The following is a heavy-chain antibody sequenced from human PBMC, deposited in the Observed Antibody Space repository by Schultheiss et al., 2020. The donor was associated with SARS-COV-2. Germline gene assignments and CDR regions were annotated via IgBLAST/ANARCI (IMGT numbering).Heavy chain of an antibody. CDR1: GGSIDSTSNF. CDR2: IYYSGST. CDR3: ARAEVTVTTWDFYYYGMDV. Sequence: SQTLSLTCSVSGGSIDSTSNFWSWIRQHPGKGLEWIGYIYYSGSTNYNPSLKSRVTISVDTSKNQFSLKLSSVTAADTAVYYCARAEVTVTTWDFYYYGMDVWGQGTTVTVSS. V-gene: IGHV4-31*03. J-gene: IGHJ6*02. D-gene: IGHD4-11*01.